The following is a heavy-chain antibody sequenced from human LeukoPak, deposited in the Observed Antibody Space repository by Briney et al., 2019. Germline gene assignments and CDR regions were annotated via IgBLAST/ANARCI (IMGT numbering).Heavy chain of an antibody. J-gene: IGHJ4*02. CDR2: ISGSGGGT. CDR3: APDLRGSAWSLDD. CDR1: GLSLSNYA. V-gene: IGHV3-23*01. D-gene: IGHD6-13*01. Sequence: PGGSLRLSCTVSGLSLSNYALGWVRQAQGKGLEWVSLISGSGGGTYFADSVKGRFTISRDNSKNTLYLQMDGLRAEDTAIYYCAPDLRGSAWSLDDWGQGTLVTVSS.